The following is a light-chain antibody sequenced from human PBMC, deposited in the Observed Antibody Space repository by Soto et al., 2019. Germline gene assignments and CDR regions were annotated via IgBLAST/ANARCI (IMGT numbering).Light chain of an antibody. V-gene: IGKV1-9*01. J-gene: IGKJ1*01. CDR3: QQFNGDPRWT. Sequence: DIQLTQSPSFLSASVGDRVTITCRASQGISSYLAWYQQKPGKAPKLLIYAASTLQSGVPSRFSGSGSGTEFTLTISNLQPEDFASYYCQQFNGDPRWTFGQGTKVEIK. CDR2: AAS. CDR1: QGISSY.